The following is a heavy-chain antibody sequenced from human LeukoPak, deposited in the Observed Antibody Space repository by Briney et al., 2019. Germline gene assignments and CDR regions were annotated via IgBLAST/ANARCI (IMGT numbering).Heavy chain of an antibody. CDR1: GFTFSDYN. CDR2: ISRSGSTK. CDR3: ATSFGPVIAAAGTGAD. V-gene: IGHV3-11*01. Sequence: GGSLRLSCAASGFTFSDYNMRWIRQAPGKGLEWVSSISRSGSTKYYADSVKGRFTISRDNSKNTLYLQMNSLRAEDTAVYYCATSFGPVIAAAGTGADWGQGTLVTVSS. D-gene: IGHD6-13*01. J-gene: IGHJ4*02.